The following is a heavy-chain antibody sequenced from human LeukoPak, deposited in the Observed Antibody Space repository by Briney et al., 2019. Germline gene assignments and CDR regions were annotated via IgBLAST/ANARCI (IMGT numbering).Heavy chain of an antibody. CDR1: GGSISSGSYY. V-gene: IGHV4-61*02. Sequence: SQTLSLTCTVSGGSISSGSYYWSWIRQPAGKGLEWIGRIYTSGSTNYNPSLKSRVTISVDPSKNQCSLKLSSVTAADTAVYYCARGRVDYGDYSWGQGTLVTVSS. J-gene: IGHJ4*02. CDR3: ARGRVDYGDYS. CDR2: IYTSGST. D-gene: IGHD4-17*01.